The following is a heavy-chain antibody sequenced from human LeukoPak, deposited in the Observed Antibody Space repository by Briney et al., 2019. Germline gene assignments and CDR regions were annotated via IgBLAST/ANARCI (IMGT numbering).Heavy chain of an antibody. V-gene: IGHV4-59*08. CDR1: GGSISSYY. Sequence: KSSETLSLTCTVSGGSISSYYWSWIRQPPGKGLEWIGYIYYSGSTNYNPSLKSRVTISVDTSKNQFSLKLSSVTAADTAVYYCARHAGISLEAFDIWGQGTMVTVSS. D-gene: IGHD1-1*01. CDR3: ARHAGISLEAFDI. J-gene: IGHJ3*02. CDR2: IYYSGST.